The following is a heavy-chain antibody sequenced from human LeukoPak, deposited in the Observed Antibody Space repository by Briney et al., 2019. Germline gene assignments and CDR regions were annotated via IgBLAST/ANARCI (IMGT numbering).Heavy chain of an antibody. V-gene: IGHV1-69*01. CDR2: IIPIFGTA. Sequence: GGSLRLSCAASGGTFSSYAISWVRQAPGQGLEWMGGIIPIFGTANYAQKFEGRVTITADESTSTAYMELGSLRSEDTAVYYCARDAPIAAAGTESAFDIWGQGTMVTVSS. CDR1: GGTFSSYA. CDR3: ARDAPIAAAGTESAFDI. J-gene: IGHJ3*02. D-gene: IGHD6-13*01.